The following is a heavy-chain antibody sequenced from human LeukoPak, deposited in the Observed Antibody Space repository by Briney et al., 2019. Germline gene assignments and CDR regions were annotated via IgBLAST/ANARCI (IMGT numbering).Heavy chain of an antibody. D-gene: IGHD4-17*01. Sequence: GGSLRLSCAASGFTFTNYSMSWVRQAPGKGLEWVSSISGSSSYFYYAVSVKGRFTISRDNAKDSLYLQVKSLRAEDTAVYYCARDNYGDYAYYFGYWGQGTLVTVSS. CDR1: GFTFTNYS. V-gene: IGHV3-21*01. CDR3: ARDNYGDYAYYFGY. CDR2: ISGSSSYF. J-gene: IGHJ4*02.